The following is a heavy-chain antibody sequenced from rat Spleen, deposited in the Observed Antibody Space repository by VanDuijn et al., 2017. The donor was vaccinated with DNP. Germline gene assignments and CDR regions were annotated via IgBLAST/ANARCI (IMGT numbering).Heavy chain of an antibody. CDR1: GFTFSSFP. J-gene: IGHJ4*01. D-gene: IGHD1-11*01. Sequence: EVQLVESGGDLVQPGRSMKLSCAASGFTFSSFPMAWVRQAPTKGLEWVATISPSGGSTYYRDSVKGRFTVSRDNAKSTLYLQMDSLRSEDTATYYCTRINYGGYPSYAMDAWGQGTSVTVSS. V-gene: IGHV5-46*01. CDR2: ISPSGGST. CDR3: TRINYGGYPSYAMDA.